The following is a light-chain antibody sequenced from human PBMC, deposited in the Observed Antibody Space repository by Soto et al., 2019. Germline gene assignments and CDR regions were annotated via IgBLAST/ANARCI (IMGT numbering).Light chain of an antibody. CDR2: GAS. Sequence: IMMSQSPASLSVTPRDREKMYCRAGQSVSNNLAWYQQKPGQTPRLVIYGASNRATGVPARFSGSGSGTEFTLTISSLQSEDFAVYYCQQYNNWPPITFGQGTRLAI. CDR3: QQYNNWPPIT. J-gene: IGKJ5*01. CDR1: QSVSNN. V-gene: IGKV3-15*01.